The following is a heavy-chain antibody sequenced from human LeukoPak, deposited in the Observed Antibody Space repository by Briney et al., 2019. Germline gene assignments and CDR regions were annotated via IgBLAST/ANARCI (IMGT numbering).Heavy chain of an antibody. Sequence: GASVKVSCKASGYTFTGHYMHWVRQAPGQGLEWMGWINPNSGGTNYAQKIQGRVTMTRDTSISTAYMELSRLRSDDTAVYYCARGRTPVYYYDSSGYYSPFDYWGQGTLVTVSS. D-gene: IGHD3-22*01. J-gene: IGHJ4*02. CDR1: GYTFTGHY. CDR2: INPNSGGT. CDR3: ARGRTPVYYYDSSGYYSPFDY. V-gene: IGHV1-2*02.